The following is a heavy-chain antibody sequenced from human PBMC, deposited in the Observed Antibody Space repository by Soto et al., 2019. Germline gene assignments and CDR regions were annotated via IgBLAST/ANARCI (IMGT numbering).Heavy chain of an antibody. D-gene: IGHD5-12*01. CDR1: GFSFSAYY. V-gene: IGHV3-11*01. Sequence: QVQLVESGGGSVKPGGSLTLSCAASGFSFSAYYMSWIRQVPGKGLDWVASISSTGDRIYYGDSVKGRFAISRDNSKNSVFLQVNGRRDEDTALYFCAGGPFEYSGDDVYDFHHWGKGTLVTVSS. J-gene: IGHJ1*01. CDR3: AGGPFEYSGDDVYDFHH. CDR2: ISSTGDRI.